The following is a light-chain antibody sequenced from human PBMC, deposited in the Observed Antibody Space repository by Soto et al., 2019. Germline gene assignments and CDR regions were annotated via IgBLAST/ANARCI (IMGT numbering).Light chain of an antibody. CDR1: QSVGSY. J-gene: IGKJ4*01. Sequence: EIVLTQSPATLSLSPGDRATLSCRASQSVGSYLGWYQQRPGQAPRLLIYDASNRATGIPARLRGSGSGTDFTLTISSLEPEDFAVYYCQQRSDWPSTFGGGTKVEIK. V-gene: IGKV3-11*01. CDR2: DAS. CDR3: QQRSDWPST.